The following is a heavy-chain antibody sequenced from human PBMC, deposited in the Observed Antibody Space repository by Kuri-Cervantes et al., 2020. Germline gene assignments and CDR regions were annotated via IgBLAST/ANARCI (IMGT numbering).Heavy chain of an antibody. CDR3: AKDWYYYDSSGYAPLGY. V-gene: IGHV3-30*02. CDR1: GFTFSSYG. CDR2: VWYDGKNQ. J-gene: IGHJ4*02. D-gene: IGHD3-22*01. Sequence: GGSLRLSCSTSGFTFSSYGMHWVRQAPGKGLEWVAIVWYDGKNQYYADSVKGRFTISRDNSKNTMYLQMNSLRAEDTAVYYCAKDWYYYDSSGYAPLGYWGQGTLVTVSS.